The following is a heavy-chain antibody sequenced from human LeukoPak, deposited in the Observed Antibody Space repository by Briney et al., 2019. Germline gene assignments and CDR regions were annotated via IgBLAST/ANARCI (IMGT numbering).Heavy chain of an antibody. D-gene: IGHD5-24*01. CDR3: ARVSDGCLDY. CDR2: ISSSSSYI. Sequence: GGSLRLSCAASGFTFSSYSMNWVRQAPGKGLEWVSSISSSSSYIYYADSVKGRFTISRDNAKNSLYLQMNSLRAEDTAVHYCARVSDGCLDYWGQGTLVTVSS. V-gene: IGHV3-21*01. J-gene: IGHJ4*02. CDR1: GFTFSSYS.